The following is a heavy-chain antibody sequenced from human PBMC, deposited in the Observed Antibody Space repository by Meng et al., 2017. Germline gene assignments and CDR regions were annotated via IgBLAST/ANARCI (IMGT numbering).Heavy chain of an antibody. CDR3: ARDFDY. CDR2: ITKDGSRK. J-gene: IGHJ4*02. V-gene: IGHV3-30*16. Sequence: QVQGVESGGDVVPPGRSLTLSCAASGFIFGNDEMHGVRQAPGKGLGWVACITKDGSRKYYLGSVRGRFTISRDNSKNTLYLEMNSLRSEDTALYYCARDFDYWGQGTLVTVSS. CDR1: GFIFGNDE.